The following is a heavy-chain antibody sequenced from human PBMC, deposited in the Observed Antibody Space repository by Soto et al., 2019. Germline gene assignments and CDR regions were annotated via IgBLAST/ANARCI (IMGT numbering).Heavy chain of an antibody. V-gene: IGHV3-7*01. Sequence: GGSLRLSCAASGFTFSSYWMTWVRQAPGKGLEWVANIKQDGSEKYYVDSVKGRFTISRDNAKNSLYLQMNSLRADDTAVYYCALQDGPGRGGFDPWGQGTTVTVSS. CDR1: GFTFSSYW. J-gene: IGHJ6*02. CDR2: IKQDGSEK. D-gene: IGHD3-10*01. CDR3: ALQDGPGRGGFDP.